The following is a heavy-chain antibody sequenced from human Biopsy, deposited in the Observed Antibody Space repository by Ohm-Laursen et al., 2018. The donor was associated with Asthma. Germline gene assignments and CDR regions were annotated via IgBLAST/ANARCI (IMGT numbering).Heavy chain of an antibody. CDR2: VNTGNGDT. CDR3: ARTYYDFLTGQVKDVFGV. Sequence: SVKVSCKASGYNFISFAIHWVRQAPGQRLEWMGWVNTGNGDTKYSQKFQCRVTITRDTSASTAYMELRSLRSEDTATYYCARTYYDFLTGQVKDVFGVWGQGTMVTVSS. CDR1: GYNFISFA. J-gene: IGHJ3*01. D-gene: IGHD3-9*01. V-gene: IGHV1-3*04.